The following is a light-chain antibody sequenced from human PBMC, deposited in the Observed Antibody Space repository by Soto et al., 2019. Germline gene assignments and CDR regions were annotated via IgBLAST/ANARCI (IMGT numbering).Light chain of an antibody. CDR1: QSVRTSD. CDR2: GAF. CDR3: QLCGNSRYT. J-gene: IGKJ2*01. Sequence: EVVLTQSPGTLSLSPGERATLSCRASQSVRTSDVTWYQHQPGQAPRLIIYGAFNRATAIPDRFSGSGSGSDFTLTISRLEAEDFAVYYCQLCGNSRYTFGQGTRLEIK. V-gene: IGKV3-20*01.